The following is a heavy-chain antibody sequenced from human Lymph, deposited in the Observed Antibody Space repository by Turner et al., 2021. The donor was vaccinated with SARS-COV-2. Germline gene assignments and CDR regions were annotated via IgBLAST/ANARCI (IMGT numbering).Heavy chain of an antibody. CDR1: GYPFTGYY. CDR2: LNPNSGGT. CDR3: ARSRDLQSMIRGVDPFDY. V-gene: IGHV1-2*02. D-gene: IGHD3-10*01. Sequence: QVQLQQSGVEMKKPGASVTVSCKASGYPFTGYYMHWVRQAPGHGLEWMGWLNPNSGGTTYPQKFQGRVTMTRDTSISRAYMELSRLRSDDTAVYYCARSRDLQSMIRGVDPFDYWGQGTLVTVSS. J-gene: IGHJ4*02.